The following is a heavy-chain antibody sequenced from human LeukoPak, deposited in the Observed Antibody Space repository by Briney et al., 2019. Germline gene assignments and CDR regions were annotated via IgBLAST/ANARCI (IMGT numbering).Heavy chain of an antibody. J-gene: IGHJ6*02. CDR2: IYYSGST. V-gene: IGHV4-39*02. CDR1: GGSISSSSYY. Sequence: ETLSLTCTVSGGSISSSSYYWGWIRQPPGKGLEWIGSIYYSGSTYYNPSLKSRVTISVDTSKNQFSLKLSSVTAADTAVYYCARERQGYDFWSGYENYYYYGMDVWGQGTTVTVSS. CDR3: ARERQGYDFWSGYENYYYYGMDV. D-gene: IGHD3-3*01.